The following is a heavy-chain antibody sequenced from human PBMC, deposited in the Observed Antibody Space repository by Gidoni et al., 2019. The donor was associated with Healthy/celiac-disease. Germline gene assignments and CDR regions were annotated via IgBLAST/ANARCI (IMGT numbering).Heavy chain of an antibody. V-gene: IGHV3-23*01. J-gene: IGHJ4*02. CDR3: AKVAKLPGIAAAGTLDY. CDR2: ISGSGGST. D-gene: IGHD6-13*01. Sequence: EVQLLESGVGLVQPGGSLRIPCTASGFTFSSYAMSWVRPAPGKGLEWVSAISGSGGSTYYADSVKGRFTISRDNSKNTLYLQMNSLRAEDTAVYYCAKVAKLPGIAAAGTLDYWGQGTLVTVSS. CDR1: GFTFSSYA.